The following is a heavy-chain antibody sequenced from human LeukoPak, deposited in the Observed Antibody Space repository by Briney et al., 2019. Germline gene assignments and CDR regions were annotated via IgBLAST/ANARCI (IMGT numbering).Heavy chain of an antibody. Sequence: GGLRLSCAASEFTVISNYMSWVRQAPGKGVEGVSDIYSDGRTYYAASVKGGFRISIDNAKNRVYLQMHSLRAEDTAVYYCARELREHGVFDIWGQGTMVTVSS. CDR3: ARELREHGVFDI. J-gene: IGHJ3*02. CDR2: IYSDGRT. D-gene: IGHD1-26*01. CDR1: EFTVISNY. V-gene: IGHV3-53*01.